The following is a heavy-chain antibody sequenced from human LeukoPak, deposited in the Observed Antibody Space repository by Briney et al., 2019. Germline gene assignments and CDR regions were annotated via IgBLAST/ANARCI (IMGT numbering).Heavy chain of an antibody. CDR2: INWNGGST. Sequence: GGSLRLSCAASGFTFDDYSMSWVRQAPGKGLEWVSGINWNGGSTGYADSVKGRFTTSRDNAKNSLYLQMNSLRAEDTALYHCAREIGEWYSGSWYYFDYWGQGTLVTVSS. D-gene: IGHD6-13*01. CDR3: AREIGEWYSGSWYYFDY. V-gene: IGHV3-20*01. CDR1: GFTFDDYS. J-gene: IGHJ4*02.